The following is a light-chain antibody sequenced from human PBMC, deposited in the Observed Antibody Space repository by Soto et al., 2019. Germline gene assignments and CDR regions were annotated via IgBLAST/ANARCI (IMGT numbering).Light chain of an antibody. CDR2: EAT. CDR1: CSDIGRYNL. J-gene: IGLJ3*02. CDR3: SIYASTNTFM. Sequence: QSALTQPASVSGSPGQSITISCTGTCSDIGRYNLVSWYQQHPGKPPKLMIYEATKRPSGVSNRFSASKSGNTASLTISGLQAQDEAEYYSSIYASTNTFMFGVGTKVTVL. V-gene: IGLV2-23*02.